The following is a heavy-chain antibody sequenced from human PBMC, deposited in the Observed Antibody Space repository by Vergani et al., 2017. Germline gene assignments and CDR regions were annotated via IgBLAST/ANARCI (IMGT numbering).Heavy chain of an antibody. V-gene: IGHV3-30-3*01. Sequence: QVQLVESGGGVVQPGRSLRLSCAASGFTFSSYAMHWVRQAPGKGLEWVAVISYDGSNKYYADSVKGRFTISRDNSKNTLYLQMNSLRAEDTAVYYCARDFGPLRVTWWFDPWGQGTLVTVSS. CDR3: ARDFGPLRVTWWFDP. J-gene: IGHJ5*02. D-gene: IGHD3/OR15-3a*01. CDR1: GFTFSSYA. CDR2: ISYDGSNK.